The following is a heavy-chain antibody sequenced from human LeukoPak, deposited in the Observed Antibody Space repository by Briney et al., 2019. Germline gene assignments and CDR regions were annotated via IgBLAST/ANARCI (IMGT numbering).Heavy chain of an antibody. Sequence: GGSLRLSCAASGFTFSGSAMHWVRQASGKGLEWVGRIRSKANSYATAYAASVKGRFTISRDDSKNTAYLQMNSLRAEDTAVYYCARAAPQERWLVDYWGQGTLVTVSS. D-gene: IGHD5-24*01. CDR3: ARAAPQERWLVDY. V-gene: IGHV3-73*01. CDR2: IRSKANSYAT. CDR1: GFTFSGSA. J-gene: IGHJ4*02.